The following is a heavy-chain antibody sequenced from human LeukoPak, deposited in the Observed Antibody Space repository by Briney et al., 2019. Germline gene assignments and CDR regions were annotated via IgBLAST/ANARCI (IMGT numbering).Heavy chain of an antibody. CDR3: ATYSSSNGREFQY. CDR2: ISGSGGST. Sequence: GGSLRLSCAASGFTFSNYAMGWVRQAPGKGLEWVSTISGSGGSTYYADSVKGRFTISRDNSKNTLYLQMNSLRAEDTAVYYCATYSSSNGREFQYWGQGTLVTVSS. V-gene: IGHV3-23*01. CDR1: GFTFSNYA. J-gene: IGHJ1*01. D-gene: IGHD2-2*01.